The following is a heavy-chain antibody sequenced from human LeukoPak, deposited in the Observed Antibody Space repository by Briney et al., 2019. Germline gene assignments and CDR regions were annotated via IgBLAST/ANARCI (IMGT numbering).Heavy chain of an antibody. J-gene: IGHJ4*02. CDR2: ISSSSYI. D-gene: IGHD2-15*01. CDR1: GFTFSTYS. CDR3: ATDPYCSGGSCYSSGWFED. V-gene: IGHV3-21*01. Sequence: GGSLRLSCAASGFTFSTYSMNWVRQAPGKGLEWVSSISSSSYIYYTDSVKGRFTISRDNAKNSLYLQMNSLRAEDTAMYYCATDPYCSGGSCYSSGWFEDWGQGTLVTVSS.